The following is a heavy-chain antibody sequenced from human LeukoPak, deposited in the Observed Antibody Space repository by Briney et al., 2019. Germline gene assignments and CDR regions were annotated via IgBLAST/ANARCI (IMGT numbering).Heavy chain of an antibody. CDR2: IWYDGSNK. V-gene: IGHV3-33*01. CDR3: ARDRLLDGGNSGSYNWFGP. D-gene: IGHD4-23*01. CDR1: GFTFSSYG. Sequence: GGSLRLSCAASGFTFSSYGMHWVRQAPGKGLEWVAVIWYDGSNKYYADSVKGRFTISRDNSKNTLYLQMNSLRAEDTAVYYCARDRLLDGGNSGSYNWFGPWGQGTLVTVSS. J-gene: IGHJ5*02.